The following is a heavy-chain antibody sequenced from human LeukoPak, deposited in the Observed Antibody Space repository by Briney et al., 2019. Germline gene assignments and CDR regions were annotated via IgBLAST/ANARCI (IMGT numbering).Heavy chain of an antibody. D-gene: IGHD6-19*01. CDR3: ARKGAVAGFVDY. V-gene: IGHV4-30-2*01. J-gene: IGHJ4*02. Sequence: SETLSLTCAVSGGSISSGGYSWSWIRQPPGKGLEWIGYIYHSGSTYYNPSLKSRVTISVDRSKNQFSLKLSSVTAADTAVYYCARKGAVAGFVDYWGQGTLVTVSS. CDR1: GGSISSGGYS. CDR2: IYHSGST.